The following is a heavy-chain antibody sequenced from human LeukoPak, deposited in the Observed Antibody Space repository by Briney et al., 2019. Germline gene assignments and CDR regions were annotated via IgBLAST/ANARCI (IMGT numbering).Heavy chain of an antibody. CDR3: ARDPRAAPGAFDI. J-gene: IGHJ3*02. V-gene: IGHV4-59*01. Sequence: SETLSLTCTVSGGSISSYYWSWIRQPPGKGLEWIGYIYYSGSTNYNPYLKSRVTISVDKSKNQFSLKLSSVTAADTAVYYFARDPRAAPGAFDIWGQGTMVTVSS. D-gene: IGHD2-15*01. CDR1: GGSISSYY. CDR2: IYYSGST.